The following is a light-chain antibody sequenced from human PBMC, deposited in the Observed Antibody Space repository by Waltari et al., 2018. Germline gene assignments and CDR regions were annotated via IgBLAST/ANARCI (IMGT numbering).Light chain of an antibody. Sequence: EIVLTQSPATLSLSPGERATLPCGASQSVNSNYLAWYQQKPGLAPRLLIYDASSRATGIPDRFTGSGSGTDFTLTISRLEPEDVAVYYCQQYGSSPPWTFGQGTKVEIK. CDR3: QQYGSSPPWT. CDR2: DAS. V-gene: IGKV3D-20*01. J-gene: IGKJ1*01. CDR1: QSVNSNY.